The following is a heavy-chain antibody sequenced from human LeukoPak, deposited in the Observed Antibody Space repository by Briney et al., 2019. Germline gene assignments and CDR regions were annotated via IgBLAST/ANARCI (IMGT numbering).Heavy chain of an antibody. Sequence: SETLSLTCTVSGGSISSVSYYWNWIQQPAGRGLEWIGRIYSSGSTHYNPSLKSRVTISLDTSKNQFSLNLSSVTAADTAVFYCAKSGGPDFYDSSAFDIWGQGTMVTVSS. CDR1: GGSISSVSYY. CDR2: IYSSGST. J-gene: IGHJ3*02. CDR3: AKSGGPDFYDSSAFDI. V-gene: IGHV4-61*02. D-gene: IGHD3-22*01.